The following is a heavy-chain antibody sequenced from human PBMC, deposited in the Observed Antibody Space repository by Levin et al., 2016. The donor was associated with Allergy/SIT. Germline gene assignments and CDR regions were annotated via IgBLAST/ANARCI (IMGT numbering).Heavy chain of an antibody. J-gene: IGHJ4*02. CDR3: GRHFWGYVDY. V-gene: IGHV3-7*03. D-gene: IGHD3-3*02. CDR1: GFTFSNYW. Sequence: GESLKISCAASGFTFSNYWMSWVRQAPGKGLEWVGDIDQDGSRKDYVDSMNGRFTVSRDNAKSLLFLQMNNLRDDDTAVYYCGRHFWGYVDYWGQGTLVTVSS. CDR2: IDQDGSRK.